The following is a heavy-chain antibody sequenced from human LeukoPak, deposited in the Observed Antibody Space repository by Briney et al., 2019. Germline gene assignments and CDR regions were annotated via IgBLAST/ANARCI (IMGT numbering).Heavy chain of an antibody. CDR2: ISAYNGNT. Sequence: ASVKVSCKASGYTFTSYGISWVRQAPGQGLELMGWISAYNGNTNYAQKLQGRVTMTTDTSTSTAYMELRSLRSDDTAVYYCARDNEGWELTYSDYWGQGTLVTVSS. CDR1: GYTFTSYG. J-gene: IGHJ4*02. D-gene: IGHD1-26*01. V-gene: IGHV1-18*01. CDR3: ARDNEGWELTYSDY.